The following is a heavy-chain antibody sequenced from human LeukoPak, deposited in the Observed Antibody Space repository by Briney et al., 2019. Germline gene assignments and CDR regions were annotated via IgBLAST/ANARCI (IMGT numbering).Heavy chain of an antibody. CDR2: ISGSGGST. CDR1: GFTFSSYS. D-gene: IGHD6-13*01. CDR3: AKGRGLIAAADFDY. J-gene: IGHJ4*02. Sequence: GGSLRLSCAASGFTFSSYSMNWVRQAPGKGLEWVSAISGSGGSTYYADSVKGRFTISRDNSKNTLYLQMNSLRAEDTAVYYCAKGRGLIAAADFDYWGQGTLVTVSS. V-gene: IGHV3-23*01.